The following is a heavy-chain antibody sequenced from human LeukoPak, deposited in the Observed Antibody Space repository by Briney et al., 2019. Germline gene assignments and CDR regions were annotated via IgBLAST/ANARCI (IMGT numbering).Heavy chain of an antibody. D-gene: IGHD5-12*01. Sequence: PGGSLRLSCTASGFIFSNYYMAWVRQPPGRGLEWISYISADAATVKYADSVESRFTVSRDNTQNSIYLEMSSLRVDDTAVYYCARMYSSGYYGDYFDYWGQGNLVSVSS. CDR2: ISADAATV. CDR1: GFIFSNYY. J-gene: IGHJ4*02. CDR3: ARMYSSGYYGDYFDY. V-gene: IGHV3-11*04.